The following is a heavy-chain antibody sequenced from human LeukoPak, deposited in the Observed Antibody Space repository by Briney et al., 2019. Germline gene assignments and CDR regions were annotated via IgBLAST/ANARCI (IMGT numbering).Heavy chain of an antibody. CDR2: IYFTGTT. CDR1: GGSISGYY. D-gene: IGHD3-22*01. J-gene: IGHJ4*02. V-gene: IGHV4-59*08. CDR3: ARFSDYYDGSGHYLDY. Sequence: SETLSLTCTVSGGSISGYYWSWIRQPPGKGLEWIAYIYFTGTTYYNPSLQSRVTISVDTSKNQFSLRLTSVTAADTAVYYCARFSDYYDGSGHYLDYWGQGTLVAVSS.